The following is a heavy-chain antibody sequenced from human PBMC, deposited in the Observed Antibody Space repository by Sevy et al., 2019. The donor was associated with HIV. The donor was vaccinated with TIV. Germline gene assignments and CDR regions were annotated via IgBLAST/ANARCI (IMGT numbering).Heavy chain of an antibody. CDR2: AYSNGVT. CDR3: GRDNWGSIDY. D-gene: IGHD7-27*01. CDR1: RGSLNSPA. J-gene: IGHJ4*02. V-gene: IGHV4-59*11. Sequence: SETLSLTCTVSRGSLNSPAGSWIRQPPGKGLEWIGYAYSNGVTNYNPSLKSRLTILVGTSERQFSLQLSSVAPADTAVYYCGRDNWGSIDYWGQGVLVTVSS.